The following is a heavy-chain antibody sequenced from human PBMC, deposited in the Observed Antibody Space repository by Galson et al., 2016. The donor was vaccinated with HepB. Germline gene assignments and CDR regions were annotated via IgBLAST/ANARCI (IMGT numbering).Heavy chain of an antibody. D-gene: IGHD1-7*01. Sequence: SVKVSCKASGDSFSNYAISWVRQAPGQGLEWMGGIIPIFGTTNHAQKLQGRVTVAADESTNTAYMELSSLRSEDTAVYYCVRDAPGDGTEYDYWGLGTLVTVSS. J-gene: IGHJ4*02. CDR3: VRDAPGDGTEYDY. CDR1: GDSFSNYA. CDR2: IIPIFGTT. V-gene: IGHV1-69*13.